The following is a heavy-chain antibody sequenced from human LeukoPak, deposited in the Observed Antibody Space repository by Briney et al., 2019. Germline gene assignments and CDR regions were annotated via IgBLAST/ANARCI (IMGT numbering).Heavy chain of an antibody. V-gene: IGHV4-39*01. CDR3: ARLAWGFSSSQYFDY. CDR2: IYYSGST. Sequence: SETLSLTCTVSGGSISSSSYCWGWIRQPPGKGLEWIGSIYYSGSTYYNPSLKSRVTISVDTSKNQFSLKLSSATAADTAVYYCARLAWGFSSSQYFDYWGQGTLVTVSS. D-gene: IGHD6-6*01. J-gene: IGHJ4*02. CDR1: GGSISSSSYC.